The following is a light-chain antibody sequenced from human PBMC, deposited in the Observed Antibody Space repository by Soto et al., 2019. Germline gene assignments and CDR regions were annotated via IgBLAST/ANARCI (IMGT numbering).Light chain of an antibody. CDR3: QQSYSTPPT. Sequence: DIQMTQSPSTLSASVGDRVTITCRASQNINDWLAWFQQKPGKAPKVLIYQASNVENGVPSRFSGSGSGTDFTLTISSLQPEDFATYYCQQSYSTPPTFGQGTKVDIK. CDR2: QAS. CDR1: QNINDW. V-gene: IGKV1-39*01. J-gene: IGKJ1*01.